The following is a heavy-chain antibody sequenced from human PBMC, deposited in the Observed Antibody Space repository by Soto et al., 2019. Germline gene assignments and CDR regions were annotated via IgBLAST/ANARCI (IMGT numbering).Heavy chain of an antibody. D-gene: IGHD5-12*01. CDR3: AKGGYDTFDY. Sequence: QVQLVESGGGVVQPGRSLRLSCAASGFTFSSYGMHWVRQAPGKGLEWVAVISYDGSNKYYADSVKGRFTISRDNSKNTLYLQMNSLRAEDTAVYYCAKGGYDTFDYWGQGTLVTVSS. J-gene: IGHJ4*02. V-gene: IGHV3-30*18. CDR1: GFTFSSYG. CDR2: ISYDGSNK.